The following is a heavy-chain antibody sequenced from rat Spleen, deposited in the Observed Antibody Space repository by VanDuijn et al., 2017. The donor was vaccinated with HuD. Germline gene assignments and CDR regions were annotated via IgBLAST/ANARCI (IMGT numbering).Heavy chain of an antibody. J-gene: IGHJ2*01. CDR3: ARNYGGSPFDY. Sequence: EVQLVESGGGLVQPGRSLKLSCVASGFTFSDYGMNWIRQAPGKGLEWVAYISSHSGTSYYADTVKDRFTISRDYAKNTLYLQLSSLMSEDTALYYCARNYGGSPFDYWGQGVMVTVSS. CDR1: GFTFSDYG. D-gene: IGHD1-11*01. CDR2: ISSHSGTS. V-gene: IGHV5-34*01.